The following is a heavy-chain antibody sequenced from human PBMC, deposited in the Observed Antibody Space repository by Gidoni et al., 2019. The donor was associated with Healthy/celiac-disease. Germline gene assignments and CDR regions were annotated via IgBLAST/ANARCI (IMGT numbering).Heavy chain of an antibody. Sequence: EVQLVESGGGLVQPGGSLRLSCAASGFTFSSYWMSWVRQAPGKGLEWVANIKQDGSEKYYVDSVKGRFTISRDNAKNSLYLQMNSLRAEDTAVYYCARETVVTATYYYYGMDVWGQGTTVTVSS. J-gene: IGHJ6*02. CDR3: ARETVVTATYYYYGMDV. CDR2: IKQDGSEK. CDR1: GFTFSSYW. D-gene: IGHD2-21*02. V-gene: IGHV3-7*01.